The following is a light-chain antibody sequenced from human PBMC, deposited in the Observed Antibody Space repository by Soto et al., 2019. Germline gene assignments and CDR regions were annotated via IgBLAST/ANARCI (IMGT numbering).Light chain of an antibody. J-gene: IGKJ1*01. V-gene: IGKV1-5*01. CDR3: QQYNSYWT. CDR1: QSISSW. CDR2: DAS. Sequence: DIQMTQSPSTLSASVGDRVTITCRASQSISSWLAWYQQKPGKAPKLLIYDASSLKSGVPSRFSGSGSGTESTLTISSLQPDDFATYYCQQYNSYWTFGQGTKVEIK.